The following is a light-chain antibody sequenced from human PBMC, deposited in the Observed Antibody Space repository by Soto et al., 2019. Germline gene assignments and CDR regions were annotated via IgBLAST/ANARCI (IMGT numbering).Light chain of an antibody. CDR2: GNS. Sequence: QSVLTQPPSVSGAPGQRVTISYTGSSSNIGTGYDVHWYQQLPGTAPKLLIYGNSNRPSGVPDRFSGSKSGTSASLAITGXXXXXXXXXYCQSYDSNLSVVFGGGTKLTV. V-gene: IGLV1-40*01. CDR3: QSYDSNLSVV. J-gene: IGLJ2*01. CDR1: SSNIGTGYD.